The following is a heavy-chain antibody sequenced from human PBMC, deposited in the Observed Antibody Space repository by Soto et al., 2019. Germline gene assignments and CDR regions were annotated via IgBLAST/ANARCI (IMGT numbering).Heavy chain of an antibody. J-gene: IGHJ6*02. Sequence: GGSLRLSCAASGFTFSDSYMSWIRQAPGKGLEWISYITFSGDTVYYADSLKGRFTISRDNAKNSLYLQMNRLRAEDTAVYYCARVSWREKYGMDVWGQGTTVTVSS. CDR3: ARVSWREKYGMDV. CDR1: GFTFSDSY. V-gene: IGHV3-11*01. CDR2: ITFSGDTV.